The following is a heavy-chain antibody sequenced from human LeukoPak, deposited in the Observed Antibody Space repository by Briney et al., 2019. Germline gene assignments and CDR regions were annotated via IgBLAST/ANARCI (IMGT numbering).Heavy chain of an antibody. D-gene: IGHD1-26*01. CDR2: IYYSGST. V-gene: IGHV4-59*01. J-gene: IGHJ5*02. CDR3: ASVGAGNWFDP. Sequence: SETLSLTCTVSGGSISSYYWSWIRRPPGKGLEWIGYIYYSGSTNYNPSLKSRVTISVDTSKNQFSLKLSSVTAADTVVYYCASVGAGNWFDPWGQGTLVTVSS. CDR1: GGSISSYY.